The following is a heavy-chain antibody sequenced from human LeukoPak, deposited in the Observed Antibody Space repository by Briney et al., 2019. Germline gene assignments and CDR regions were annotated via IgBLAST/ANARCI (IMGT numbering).Heavy chain of an antibody. V-gene: IGHV3-53*01. CDR2: IYSGGST. D-gene: IGHD3-9*01. CDR1: GFTVSSNY. J-gene: IGHJ6*03. CDR3: ARVSYDILTGYYYYYMDV. Sequence: PGGSLRLSCAASGFTVSSNYMSWVRQAPGKGLEWVSVIYSGGSTYYADSVKGRFTISRDNSKNTLYLQMNSLRAEDTAVYYCARVSYDILTGYYYYYMDVWGKGTTVTISS.